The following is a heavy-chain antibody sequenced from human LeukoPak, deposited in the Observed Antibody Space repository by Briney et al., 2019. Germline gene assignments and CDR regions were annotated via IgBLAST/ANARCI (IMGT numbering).Heavy chain of an antibody. Sequence: SQTLSLTCAISGDSVSSNSAAWNWIRQSPSRGLEWLGRTCYRSKWYNDYAVSVKSRITINPDTSKNQFSLQLNSVTPEDTAVYYCTRVRYGGESLVYYGMDVWGQGTTVTVSS. CDR2: TCYRSKWYN. D-gene: IGHD4-23*01. J-gene: IGHJ6*02. CDR3: TRVRYGGESLVYYGMDV. CDR1: GDSVSSNSAA. V-gene: IGHV6-1*01.